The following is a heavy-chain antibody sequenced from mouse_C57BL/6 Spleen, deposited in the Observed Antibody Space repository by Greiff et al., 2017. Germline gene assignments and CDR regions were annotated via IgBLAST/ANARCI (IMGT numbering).Heavy chain of an antibody. D-gene: IGHD2-4*01. Sequence: EVQLVESGGGLVQPKGSLKLSCAASGFSFNTYAMNWVRQAPGKGLEWVARIRSKSNNYATYYADSVKDRFTISRDDSESMLYLQMNNLKTEDTAMYYCVRQGDYDDYAMDYWGQGTSVTVSS. CDR3: VRQGDYDDYAMDY. CDR2: IRSKSNNYAT. V-gene: IGHV10-1*01. CDR1: GFSFNTYA. J-gene: IGHJ4*01.